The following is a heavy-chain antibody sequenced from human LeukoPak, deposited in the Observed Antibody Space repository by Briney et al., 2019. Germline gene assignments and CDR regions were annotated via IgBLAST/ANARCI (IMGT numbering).Heavy chain of an antibody. Sequence: PSQTLSLTCIVSGGAISSGGHYWRWIRQPPGKGLEWIGYIYDSGTTFYNPSLKSRVDISVDTSKNQFSLKLSSVTTADSAVYYCSRAGKGTAAYIYLIWFDPWGQGTLVTVSS. V-gene: IGHV4-31*03. CDR1: GGAISSGGHY. CDR3: SRAGKGTAAYIYLIWFDP. J-gene: IGHJ5*02. CDR2: IYDSGTT. D-gene: IGHD6-13*01.